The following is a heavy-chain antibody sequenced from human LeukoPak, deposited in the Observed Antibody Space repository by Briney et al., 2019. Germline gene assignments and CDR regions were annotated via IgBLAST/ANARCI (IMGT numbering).Heavy chain of an antibody. Sequence: GGSLRLSCATSGFIFTNYFMSWVRQAPGKGLEWVASIKHDGSEKYYVDSVRGRFTISRDNTMNSLYLQMSSLRAEDTAVYYCATDRGWRTSGYYLYYFEYWGQGTLVTYSS. J-gene: IGHJ4*02. CDR1: GFIFTNYF. D-gene: IGHD3-3*01. CDR2: IKHDGSEK. V-gene: IGHV3-7*01. CDR3: ATDRGWRTSGYYLYYFEY.